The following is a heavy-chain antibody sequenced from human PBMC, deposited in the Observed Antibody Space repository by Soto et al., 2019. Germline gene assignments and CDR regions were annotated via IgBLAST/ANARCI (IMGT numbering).Heavy chain of an antibody. CDR3: ARDYGDYFDY. V-gene: IGHV4-31*03. CDR1: GGSISSGGYY. D-gene: IGHD4-17*01. Sequence: QVQLQESGPGLVKPSQTLSLTCTVSGGSISSGGYYWTWIRHHPEKGLEWIGYIYSTGNTYYNPSLKRRLTMSVDTSKNQFSLKLSSVTAADTAVYYCARDYGDYFDYWGQGTLVTVSS. CDR2: IYSTGNT. J-gene: IGHJ4*02.